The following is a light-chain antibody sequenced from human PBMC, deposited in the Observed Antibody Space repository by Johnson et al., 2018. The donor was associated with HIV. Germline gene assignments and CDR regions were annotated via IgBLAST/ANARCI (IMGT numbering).Light chain of an antibody. CDR2: DYD. J-gene: IGLJ1*01. CDR1: SSNIGKNY. CDR3: GTWDTSLSGGV. V-gene: IGLV1-51*01. Sequence: QPVLTQPPSVSAAPGQKVTISCSGSSSNIGKNYVSWYQLLPGTAPKLLIYDYDKRPSGIPDRFSGSKSGTSATLAITGLQTGDEADYYCGTWDTSLSGGVFGTGTKVTVL.